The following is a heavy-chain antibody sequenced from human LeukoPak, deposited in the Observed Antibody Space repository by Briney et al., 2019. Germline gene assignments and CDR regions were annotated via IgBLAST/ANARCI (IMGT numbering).Heavy chain of an antibody. J-gene: IGHJ6*02. V-gene: IGHV1-18*01. Sequence: ASVKVSCKASGYTFTSYGISWVRQAPGQGLEWMGWISAYNGNTNYAQKLQGRVTMTTDTSTSTAYMELRSLRSDDTAVYYCARSLVVVPAAVSYYHYYYGMDVWGQGTTVTVSS. CDR2: ISAYNGNT. CDR1: GYTFTSYG. CDR3: ARSLVVVPAAVSYYHYYYGMDV. D-gene: IGHD2-2*01.